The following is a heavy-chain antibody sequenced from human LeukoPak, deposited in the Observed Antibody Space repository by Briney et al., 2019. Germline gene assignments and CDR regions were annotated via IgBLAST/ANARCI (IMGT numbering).Heavy chain of an antibody. CDR1: GFGFSSYV. CDR2: ISYDGNDN. CDR3: VRDLGATFSYAMDV. J-gene: IGHJ6*02. Sequence: GGSLRLSCAASGFGFSSYVMHWVRQAPGKGLEWVTLISYDGNDNDYGDSVKGRFTSSRDNSKNTLFLHMTSLRPEDTAVYYCVRDLGATFSYAMDVWGQGTAVIVSS. D-gene: IGHD1-26*01. V-gene: IGHV3-30*04.